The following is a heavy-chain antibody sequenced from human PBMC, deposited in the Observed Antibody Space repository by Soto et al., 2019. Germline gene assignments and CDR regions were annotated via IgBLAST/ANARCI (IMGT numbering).Heavy chain of an antibody. Sequence: GSLRLSCAASGFTFSSYSMNWVRQAPGKGLEWVSYISSSSTIYYADSVKGRFTISRDNAKNSLYLQMNSLRAEDTAVYYCAREGLEWLLRAAFDIWGQGTMVTVSS. J-gene: IGHJ3*02. CDR3: AREGLEWLLRAAFDI. V-gene: IGHV3-48*01. CDR2: ISSSSTI. D-gene: IGHD3-3*01. CDR1: GFTFSSYS.